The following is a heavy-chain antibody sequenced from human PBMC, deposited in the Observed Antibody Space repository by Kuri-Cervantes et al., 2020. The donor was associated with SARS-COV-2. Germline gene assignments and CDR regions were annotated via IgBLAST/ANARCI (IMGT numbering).Heavy chain of an antibody. Sequence: SGSLRLTCAVYGGSFSGSYWSWIRQPPGKELEWSGEINHSGSTNYNTSLKSRVTISVDTSKNQFSLKLSSVTAADTAVYYCARGGFLTGYRGARGAFDIWGQGTMVTVSS. D-gene: IGHD3-9*01. CDR2: INHSGST. CDR3: ARGGFLTGYRGARGAFDI. V-gene: IGHV4-34*01. CDR1: GGSFSGSY. J-gene: IGHJ3*02.